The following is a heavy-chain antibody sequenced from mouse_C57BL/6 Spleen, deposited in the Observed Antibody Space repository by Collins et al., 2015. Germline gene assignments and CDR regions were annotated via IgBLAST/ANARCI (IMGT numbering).Heavy chain of an antibody. CDR2: IWSDGST. V-gene: IGHV2-6-1*01. J-gene: IGHJ4*01. Sequence: QVQLKESGPGLVAPSQSLSITCTVSGFSLTSYGVHWVRQPPGKGLEWLVVIWSDGSTTYNSALKSRLSISKDNSKSQVFLKMNSLQTDDTAMYYCARHFFYYYGSSYDYAMDYWGQGTSVTVSS. D-gene: IGHD1-1*01. CDR1: GFSLTSYG. CDR3: ARHFFYYYGSSYDYAMDY.